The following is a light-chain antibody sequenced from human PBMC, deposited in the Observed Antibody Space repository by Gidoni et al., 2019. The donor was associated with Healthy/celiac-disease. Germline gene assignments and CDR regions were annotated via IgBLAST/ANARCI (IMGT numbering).Light chain of an antibody. CDR1: HSISSY. Sequence: DIEMTQPPSSRSASVGDRVTITCRASHSISSYFTWYQQKPGKAPNLLIYAAASLQSGVPSRFSGSGSWTDFTLTISSLQPEDFATYYCQQSYSTPPTFGQGTKLEIK. V-gene: IGKV1-39*01. J-gene: IGKJ2*01. CDR2: AAA. CDR3: QQSYSTPPT.